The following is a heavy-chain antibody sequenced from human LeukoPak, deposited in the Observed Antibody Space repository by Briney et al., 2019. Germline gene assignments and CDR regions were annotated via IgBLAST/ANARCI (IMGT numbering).Heavy chain of an antibody. V-gene: IGHV3-30-3*01. Sequence: GGSLRLSCAASGFTFSSYAMHWVRQAPGKGLEWVAVISYDGSNKYYADSVKGRFTISRDNSKNTLYLQMNSLRAEDTAVYYCARDPYSKALPHDYWGQGTLVTVSS. CDR3: ARDPYSKALPHDY. CDR1: GFTFSSYA. CDR2: ISYDGSNK. J-gene: IGHJ4*02. D-gene: IGHD4-11*01.